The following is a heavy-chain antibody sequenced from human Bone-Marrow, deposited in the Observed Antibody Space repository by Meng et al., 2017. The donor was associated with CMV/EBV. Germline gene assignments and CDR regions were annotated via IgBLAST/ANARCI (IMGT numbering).Heavy chain of an antibody. CDR2: INPNSGGT. J-gene: IGHJ4*02. V-gene: IGHV1-2*02. D-gene: IGHD3-22*01. Sequence: ASVKVSCKASGYTFTGYYMHWVRQAPGQGLEWMGWINPNSGGTNYAQKFQGRVTMTRDTSISTAYMELSRLRSDDTAVYYCARVGDYYDSSGYWDWGQGNLVTVSS. CDR1: GYTFTGYY. CDR3: ARVGDYYDSSGYWD.